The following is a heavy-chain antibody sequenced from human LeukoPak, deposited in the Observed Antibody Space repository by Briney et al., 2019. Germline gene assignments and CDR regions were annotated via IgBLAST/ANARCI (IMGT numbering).Heavy chain of an antibody. V-gene: IGHV1-24*01. D-gene: IGHD3-3*01. CDR1: GYTLTELS. CDR2: FDPEDGET. CDR3: ARGRVTIFGVALNWFDP. Sequence: ASVKVSCKVSGYTLTELSMYWVRQAPGKGLGWMGGFDPEDGETIYAQKFQGRVTMTEDTSSDTAYMELSRLRSDDTAVDYCARGRVTIFGVALNWFDPWGQGTLVTVSS. J-gene: IGHJ5*02.